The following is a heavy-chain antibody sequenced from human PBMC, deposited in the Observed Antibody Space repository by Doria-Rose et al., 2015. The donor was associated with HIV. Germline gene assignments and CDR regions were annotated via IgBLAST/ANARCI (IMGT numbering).Heavy chain of an antibody. CDR2: ISWDSGAK. CDR3: AKAPIIEPKYYFYMYV. J-gene: IGHJ6*03. Sequence: VQLVQSGGGLVQPGRSLRLSCVGSGFSFESYAMHWVRLAPGKGLEWVAGISWDSGAKGNADSVESRFTISRDNAKKSVYLEMRSLRPDDTAFYYWAKAPIIEPKYYFYMYVWGKGSSVTVSS. V-gene: IGHV3-9*01. CDR1: GFSFESYA.